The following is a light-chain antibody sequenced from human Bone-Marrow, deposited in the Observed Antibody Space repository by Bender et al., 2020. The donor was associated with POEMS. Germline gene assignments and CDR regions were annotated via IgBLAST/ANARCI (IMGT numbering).Light chain of an antibody. CDR1: RSDVGNYYL. V-gene: IGLV2-23*02. J-gene: IGLJ1*01. Sequence: QAALTQPASVSGSPGQSITISCTGTRSDVGNYYLVSWYQQYPGKAPKVVIYEANKRPSGISNRFSGSKSGNTASLTIAGLQAEDEAEYYCCTYAGSSVFYVFGTGTKITVL. CDR3: CTYAGSSVFYV. CDR2: EAN.